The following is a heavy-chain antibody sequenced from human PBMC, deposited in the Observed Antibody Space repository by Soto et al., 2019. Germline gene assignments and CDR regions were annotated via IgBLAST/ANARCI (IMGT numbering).Heavy chain of an antibody. J-gene: IGHJ6*02. CDR3: AGGGKYCTNGVCSSYGMDV. V-gene: IGHV1-18*01. CDR2: ISAYNGNT. CDR1: GYTFTSYG. Sequence: ASVKVSCKASGYTFTSYGISWVRQAPGQGLEWMGWISAYNGNTNYAQKFQGRVTMTTDTSTSTAYMELRSLRSDDTAVYYCAGGGKYCTNGVCSSYGMDVWGQGTTVNVSS. D-gene: IGHD2-8*01.